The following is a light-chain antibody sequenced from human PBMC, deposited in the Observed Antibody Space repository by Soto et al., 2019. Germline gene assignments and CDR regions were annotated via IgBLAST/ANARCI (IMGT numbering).Light chain of an antibody. J-gene: IGKJ1*01. Sequence: EIVLTQSPGTLSLSPGERATLSCRASQSVSSSYLAWYQQKPGQAPRLLIYGASGRATGIPDRFSGSGPGTDFTLTISRLEPEDFAVYYCQQYGSSPQTFGQGTKVEIK. V-gene: IGKV3-20*01. CDR3: QQYGSSPQT. CDR1: QSVSSSY. CDR2: GAS.